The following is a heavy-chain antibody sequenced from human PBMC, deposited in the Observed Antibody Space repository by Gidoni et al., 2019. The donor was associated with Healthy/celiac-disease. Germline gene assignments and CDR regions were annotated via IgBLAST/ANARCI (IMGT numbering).Heavy chain of an antibody. Sequence: QVQLVESGGGVVQPGRSLRLSCAASGFTFGSYAMHWVRQAPGKGLEWVAVISYDGSNKYYADSVKGRFTISRDNSKNTLYLQMNSLRAEDTAVYYCARGRGYSGYDSFDYWGQGTLVTVSS. J-gene: IGHJ4*02. CDR3: ARGRGYSGYDSFDY. CDR2: ISYDGSNK. D-gene: IGHD5-12*01. V-gene: IGHV3-30-3*01. CDR1: GFTFGSYA.